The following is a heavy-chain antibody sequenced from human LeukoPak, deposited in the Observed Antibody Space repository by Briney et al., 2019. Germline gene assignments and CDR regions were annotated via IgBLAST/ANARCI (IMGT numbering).Heavy chain of an antibody. D-gene: IGHD2-15*01. CDR1: GGTFSSYA. V-gene: IGHV1-69*06. J-gene: IGHJ4*01. Sequence: SVKVSCKASGGTFSSYAISWVRQAPGQGLEWIGRIIPIFGTANYAQKFQGRVTITADKSTSTAYMELSSLRSEDTAVYYCARGGYCSGGSCYKPFDYWGPGTLVTVSS. CDR3: ARGGYCSGGSCYKPFDY. CDR2: IIPIFGTA.